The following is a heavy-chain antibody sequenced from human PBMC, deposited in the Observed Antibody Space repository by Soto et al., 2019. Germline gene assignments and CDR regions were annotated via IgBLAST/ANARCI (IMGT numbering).Heavy chain of an antibody. D-gene: IGHD3-22*01. Sequence: ASVKVSFKASGYTFPSYAMHWVRQAPGQRLEWMGWINACNGNTKYSQKFQGRVTITRDTSASTAYLDLSSLRSEDTAVYSCARDPHSDSSGYPGDWFDPSGQGTLVTVS. V-gene: IGHV1-3*01. J-gene: IGHJ5*02. CDR1: GYTFPSYA. CDR2: INACNGNT. CDR3: ARDPHSDSSGYPGDWFDP.